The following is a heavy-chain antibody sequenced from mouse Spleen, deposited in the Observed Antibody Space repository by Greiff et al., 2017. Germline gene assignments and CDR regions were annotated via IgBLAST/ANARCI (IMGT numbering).Heavy chain of an antibody. CDR2: ISSGGGNT. V-gene: IGHV5-9*04. CDR1: GFTFSSYA. Sequence: EVKVVESGGGLVKLGGSLKLSCAASGFTFSSYAMSWVRQTPEKRLEWVATISSGGGNTYYPDSVKGRFTISRDNAKNTLYLQMSSLKSEDTAMYYCARHEGRYWYFDVWGAGTTVTVSS. J-gene: IGHJ1*01. CDR3: ARHEGRYWYFDV.